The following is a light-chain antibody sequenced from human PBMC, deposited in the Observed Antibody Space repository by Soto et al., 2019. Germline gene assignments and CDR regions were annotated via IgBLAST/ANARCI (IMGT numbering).Light chain of an antibody. V-gene: IGKV3-15*01. CDR3: HKYHSWPPGT. Sequence: EIVMTQSPATLSVSPGERATLSCRASQSVSILLAWYQQKPGQAPRLLIHGATNSATGIPDSFSDSGSGTEFTLPISSLQSEDFALYYCHKYHSWPPGTFGQGTKVDIK. CDR2: GAT. J-gene: IGKJ2*01. CDR1: QSVSIL.